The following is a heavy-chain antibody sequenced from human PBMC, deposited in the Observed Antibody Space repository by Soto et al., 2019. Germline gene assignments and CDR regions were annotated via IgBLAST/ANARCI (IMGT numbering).Heavy chain of an antibody. CDR1: EFTFSSYW. V-gene: IGHV3-74*01. D-gene: IGHD6-25*01. CDR3: ARRGQTAGLGY. Sequence: EVQLMESGGGLVQPGGSQRLSCTASEFTFSSYWMHWVRQAPGKGLEWLSRINRDGTDTSYADSVKGRFTVSRDNVKNTLYLQMDRLRVEDTAVYYCARRGQTAGLGYWGQGALVTVSS. CDR2: INRDGTDT. J-gene: IGHJ4*02.